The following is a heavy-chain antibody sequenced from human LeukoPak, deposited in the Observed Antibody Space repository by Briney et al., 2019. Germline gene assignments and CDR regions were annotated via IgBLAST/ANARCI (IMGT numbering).Heavy chain of an antibody. CDR3: ARHRGYYYYYMDV. V-gene: IGHV4-59*05. CDR1: GGSISSYY. CDR2: MYYSGST. J-gene: IGHJ6*03. Sequence: PSETLSLTCTVSGGSISSYYWSWIRQPPGKGLEWIGSMYYSGSTYYNPSLKSRVTISVDTSKNQFSLKLSSVTAADTAVYYCARHRGYYYYYMDVWGKGTTVTISS.